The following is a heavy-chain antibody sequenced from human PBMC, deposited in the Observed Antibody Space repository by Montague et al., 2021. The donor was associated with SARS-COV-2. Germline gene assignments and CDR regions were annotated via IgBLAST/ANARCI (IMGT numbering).Heavy chain of an antibody. CDR1: GGSLSGDH. V-gene: IGHV4-59*01. D-gene: IGHD1/OR15-1a*01. J-gene: IGHJ4*02. CDR2: IFHSGNT. CDR3: ARLNWDNDSVFDS. Sequence: SETLSLTCTVSGGSLSGDHWSWIRQPPGKGLEWIGYIFHSGNTNYNPSLKSRVTISVDTSKNQFSLRLTSVTAADTAVYYCARLNWDNDSVFDSWGQGAVVAVSS.